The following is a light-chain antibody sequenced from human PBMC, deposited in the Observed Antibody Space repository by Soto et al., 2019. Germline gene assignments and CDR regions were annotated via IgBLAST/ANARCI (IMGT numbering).Light chain of an antibody. CDR3: QRYNGYPIT. Sequence: DIQMTQSPSTLSASVGDRVTITCRASQSISVWLAWYQQKAGKAPKLLVYQASNLQSGVPSRFIGSGSGTEFTLTISTLQPEDFATYYCQRYNGYPITFGGGTKVEIK. V-gene: IGKV1-5*03. J-gene: IGKJ4*01. CDR1: QSISVW. CDR2: QAS.